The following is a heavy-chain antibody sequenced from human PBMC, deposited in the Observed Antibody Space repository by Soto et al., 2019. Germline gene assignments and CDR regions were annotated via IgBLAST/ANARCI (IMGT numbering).Heavy chain of an antibody. D-gene: IGHD3-22*01. CDR1: GFPFYSYA. CDR2: ISGSGGST. Sequence: PGGSLRLSCASSGFPFYSYAMPWVRQVPVQGLEGVSAISGSGGSTYYADSVKGRFTISRDNSKNTLYLQMNSLRAEDTAVYYCAKDPIRHYDSSGYLDYWGQGTLVTVSS. V-gene: IGHV3-23*01. CDR3: AKDPIRHYDSSGYLDY. J-gene: IGHJ4*02.